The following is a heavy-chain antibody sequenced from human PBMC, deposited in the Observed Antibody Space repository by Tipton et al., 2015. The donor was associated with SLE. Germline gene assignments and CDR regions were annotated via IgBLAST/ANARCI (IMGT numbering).Heavy chain of an antibody. CDR1: GDSIGTYY. CDR3: AREWKRALVPSARGAS. V-gene: IGHV4-59*12. CDR2: FHYSGST. D-gene: IGHD3-10*01. J-gene: IGHJ5*02. Sequence: TLSLTCTVSGDSIGTYYWSWFRQPPGKGLEWIGYFHYSGSTKYNSSLRSRVIMSVDMSENQLSLKMSSVTAADTAVYFCAREWKRALVPSARGASWGQGTLVTVS.